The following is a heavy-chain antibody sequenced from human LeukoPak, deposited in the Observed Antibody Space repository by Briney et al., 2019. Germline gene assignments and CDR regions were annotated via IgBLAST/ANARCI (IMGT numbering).Heavy chain of an antibody. CDR1: GFTFSSHA. Sequence: GGSLRLSCAASGFTFSSHAMSWVRQAPGKGLEWVSAISGSGGSTYYADSVKGRFTISRDNSKNTLHLQMNSLRAEDTAVYYCAKSSNQQLVLRLFDYWGQGTLVTVSS. CDR2: ISGSGGST. V-gene: IGHV3-23*01. D-gene: IGHD6-13*01. J-gene: IGHJ4*02. CDR3: AKSSNQQLVLRLFDY.